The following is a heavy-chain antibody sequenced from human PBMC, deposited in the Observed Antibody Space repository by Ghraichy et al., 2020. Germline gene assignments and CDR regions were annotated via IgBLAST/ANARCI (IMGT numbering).Heavy chain of an antibody. CDR2: ISGSGGIT. J-gene: IGHJ1*01. CDR1: GFTFSSYA. V-gene: IGHV3-23*01. CDR3: AKDVGRGGGSCFHH. D-gene: IGHD2-15*01. Sequence: GGYLRLSCAASGFTFSSYAMSWVRQAPGKGLEWVSAISGSGGITYYADSVKGRFTFSRDNSKNTLYLQMNSLRAEDTAVYYCAKDVGRGGGSCFHHWGQGTLGTVS.